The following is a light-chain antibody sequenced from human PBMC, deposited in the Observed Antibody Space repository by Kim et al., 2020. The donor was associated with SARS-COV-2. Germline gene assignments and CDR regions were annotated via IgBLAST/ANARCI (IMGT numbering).Light chain of an antibody. Sequence: QPVLTQSPSASASLGASVKLTCTLSSGHSSYAIAWHQQQPEKGPRYLMKLNSDGSHSKGDGIPDRFSGSSSGAERYLTISSLQSEDEADYYCQTWGTGIHPWGVFGGGTQLTVL. V-gene: IGLV4-69*01. CDR3: QTWGTGIHPWGV. CDR2: LNSDGSH. CDR1: SGHSSYA. J-gene: IGLJ2*01.